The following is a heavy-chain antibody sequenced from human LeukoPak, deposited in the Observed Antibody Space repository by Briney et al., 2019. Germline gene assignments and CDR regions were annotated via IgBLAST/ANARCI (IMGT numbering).Heavy chain of an antibody. J-gene: IGHJ4*02. CDR3: ASPSGDY. CDR1: GGSFSGYY. CDR2: IYYSGST. V-gene: IGHV4-34*01. Sequence: SETLSLTCAVYGGSFSGYYWSWIRQPPGKGLEWIGSIYYSGSTYYNPSLKSRVTISVDTSKNQFSLKLSSVTAADTAVYYCASPSGDYWGQGTLVTVSS.